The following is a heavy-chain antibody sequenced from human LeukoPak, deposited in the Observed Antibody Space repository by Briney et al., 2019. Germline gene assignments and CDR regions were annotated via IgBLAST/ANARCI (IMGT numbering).Heavy chain of an antibody. CDR1: GFTFSNYA. CDR3: AKARGAAAANDFDY. CDR2: ISNRGGVT. D-gene: IGHD6-13*01. Sequence: VGSLRLSCAASGFTFSNYAMSWVRQAPGKGLEWVSPISNRGGVTYYAESVKGRFTISRDNSKNTLYLQMNSLRAEDTAIYYCAKARGAAAANDFDYWGQGTLVTVSS. V-gene: IGHV3-23*01. J-gene: IGHJ4*02.